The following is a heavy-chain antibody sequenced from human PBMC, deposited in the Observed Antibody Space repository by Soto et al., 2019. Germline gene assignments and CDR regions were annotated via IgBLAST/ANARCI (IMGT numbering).Heavy chain of an antibody. D-gene: IGHD3-16*01. CDR2: IYYSGST. V-gene: IGHV4-59*01. J-gene: IGHJ5*02. CDR1: GGSISSYY. CDR3: ARVWGPSFKTGGNNCFDP. Sequence: SETLSLTCTVSGGSISSYYWSWIRQPPGKGLEWIGYIYYSGSTNYNPTLKSRVTISVDTSKNQFSLKLSSVTAADTAVYYCARVWGPSFKTGGNNCFDPWGHGTLVTVSS.